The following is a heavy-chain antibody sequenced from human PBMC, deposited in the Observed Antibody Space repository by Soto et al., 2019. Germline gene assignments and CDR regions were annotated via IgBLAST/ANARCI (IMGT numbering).Heavy chain of an antibody. J-gene: IGHJ4*01. CDR2: LDPNGDSK. Sequence: GASVKVSCKASGYSFTGYYMLWVAQFRVQGHEWVVMLDPNGDSKNSAQIFQDRVTMTRDTSTSTVYMELRLMRSEDTALYYCARGRYSSSPSLVYWG. V-gene: IGHV1-46*01. D-gene: IGHD6-6*01. CDR3: ARGRYSSSPSLVY. CDR1: GYSFTGYY.